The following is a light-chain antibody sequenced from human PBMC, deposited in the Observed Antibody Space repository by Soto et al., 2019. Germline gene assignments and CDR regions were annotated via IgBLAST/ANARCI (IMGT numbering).Light chain of an antibody. CDR2: DAS. V-gene: IGKV3-20*01. J-gene: IGKJ4*01. CDR3: QQFSSYPLT. CDR1: QSVSGSY. Sequence: EIVLTKSPGTLSLSPGERATLSCRASQSVSGSYLAWYQQKPGQAPRLLIYDASSRATGIPDRFSGGESGTDFTLTISRLEPEDFAVYYCQQFSSYPLTFGGGTKVDIK.